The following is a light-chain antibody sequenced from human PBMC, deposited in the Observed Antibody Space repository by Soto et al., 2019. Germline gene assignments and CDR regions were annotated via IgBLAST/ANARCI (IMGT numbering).Light chain of an antibody. Sequence: QSALTQPASVSVSPGQSITISCTGTSSDVGYYNYVSWYQQHSGKAPRLMIYDVSYRPSGVYTRFSGFKSGNTATLTIAGLQAEDEADYYCSSYTTSSAVVFGGGTQLTVL. CDR1: SSDVGYYNY. CDR3: SSYTTSSAVV. CDR2: DVS. J-gene: IGLJ2*01. V-gene: IGLV2-14*03.